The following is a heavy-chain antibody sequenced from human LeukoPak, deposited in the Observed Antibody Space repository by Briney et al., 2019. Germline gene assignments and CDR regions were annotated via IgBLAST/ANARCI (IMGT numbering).Heavy chain of an antibody. V-gene: IGHV3-73*01. D-gene: IGHD1-1*01. CDR3: TSRGLTSSDDDWFDP. Sequence: PGGSLRLSCAASGFTFSSYSMNWVRQASGKGLEWVGRIRSKANSYATAYAASVKGRFTISRDDSKNTAYLQMNSLKTEDTAVYYCTSRGLTSSDDDWFDPWGQGTLVTVSS. J-gene: IGHJ5*02. CDR1: GFTFSSYS. CDR2: IRSKANSYAT.